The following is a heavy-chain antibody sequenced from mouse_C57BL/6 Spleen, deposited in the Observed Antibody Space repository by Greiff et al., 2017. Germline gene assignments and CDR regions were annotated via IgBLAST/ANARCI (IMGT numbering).Heavy chain of an antibody. CDR2: ISSGSSTI. CDR1: GFTFSDYG. D-gene: IGHD2-2*01. CDR3: AGRLGAY. V-gene: IGHV5-17*01. Sequence: EVQLVESGGGLVKPGGSLKLSCAASGFTFSDYGMHWVRQAPEKGLEWVAYISSGSSTIYYADTVKGRFTISRDNVKNTLFLQMTSLGSEDTAMYYCAGRLGAYWGQGTLVTVSA. J-gene: IGHJ3*01.